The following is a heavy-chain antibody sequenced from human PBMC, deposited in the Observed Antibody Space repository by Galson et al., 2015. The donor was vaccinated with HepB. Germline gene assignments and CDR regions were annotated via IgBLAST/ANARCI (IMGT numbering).Heavy chain of an antibody. CDR2: IIPILGIA. J-gene: IGHJ3*02. CDR1: GGTFSSYA. D-gene: IGHD3-10*01. CDR3: ARPSVEVLLWFGESSDAFDI. V-gene: IGHV1-69*04. Sequence: SVKVSCKASGGTFSSYAISWVRQAPGQGLEWMGRIIPILGIANYAQKFQGRVTITADKSTSTAYMELSSLRSEDTAVYYCARPSVEVLLWFGESSDAFDIWGQGTMVTVSS.